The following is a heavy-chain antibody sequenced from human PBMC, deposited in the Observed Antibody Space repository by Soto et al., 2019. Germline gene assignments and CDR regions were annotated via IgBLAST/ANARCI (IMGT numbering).Heavy chain of an antibody. CDR2: ISYDGSNK. Sequence: GGSLRLSCAASGFTFSSYGMHWVRQAPGKGLEWVAVISYDGSNKYYADSVKGRFTISRDNSKNTLYLQMNSLRAEDTAVYYWAKIRGYDFENWFDPWGQGTLVTVSS. J-gene: IGHJ5*02. V-gene: IGHV3-30*18. D-gene: IGHD5-12*01. CDR1: GFTFSSYG. CDR3: AKIRGYDFENWFDP.